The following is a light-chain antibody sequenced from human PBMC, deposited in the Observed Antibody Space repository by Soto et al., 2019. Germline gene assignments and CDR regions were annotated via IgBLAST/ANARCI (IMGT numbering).Light chain of an antibody. J-gene: IGKJ2*01. V-gene: IGKV3-11*01. CDR1: QSVGSY. CDR3: QNRNNWPPDAT. Sequence: EIVLTQSPATLSLSPGDRVTLSCRASQSVGSYLAWYQQKPGQAPRLLIYGASNRATGIPARFSGIGSGTDFTLTISSLEPEDFAVYFCQNRNNWPPDATFGQGTRLEIK. CDR2: GAS.